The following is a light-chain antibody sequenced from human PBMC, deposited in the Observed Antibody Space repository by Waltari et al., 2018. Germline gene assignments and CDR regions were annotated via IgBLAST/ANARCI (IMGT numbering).Light chain of an antibody. Sequence: EIVLTQSPATLSLSPGERATLSCRASQSVTTSLAWYQQKPGQAPRLLIFDASDRATSVPARFSGSGSGTDFTLTISSLEPEDFAVYFCHQRTSWPLTFGGGTQVEFK. CDR3: HQRTSWPLT. CDR1: QSVTTS. V-gene: IGKV3-11*01. CDR2: DAS. J-gene: IGKJ4*01.